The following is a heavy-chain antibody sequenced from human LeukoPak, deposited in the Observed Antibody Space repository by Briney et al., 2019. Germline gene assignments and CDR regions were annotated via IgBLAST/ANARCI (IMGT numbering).Heavy chain of an antibody. D-gene: IGHD2-21*02. CDR1: GFTLSSYA. Sequence: PGGSLRLSCAASGFTLSSYAMSWVRQAPGKGLEWVSAISGSGGSTYYADSVKGRFTISRDNSKNTLYLQMNSLRAEDTAVYYCASWTAEIVVVTVVMSDYWGQGTLVTVSS. CDR3: ASWTAEIVVVTVVMSDY. J-gene: IGHJ4*02. V-gene: IGHV3-23*01. CDR2: ISGSGGST.